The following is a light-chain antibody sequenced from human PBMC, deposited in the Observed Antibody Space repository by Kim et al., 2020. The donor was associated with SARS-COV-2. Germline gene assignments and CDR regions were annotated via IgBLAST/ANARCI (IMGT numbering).Light chain of an antibody. CDR3: SSRDSSGEHLL. Sequence: VGQTVRITCQGDSLRKYYASWYQQKPGQAPIVVIYDKNTRPSGIPDRFAGSSSGNTASLTIAGARAEDEGDFYCSSRDSSGEHLLFGTGTKVTVL. V-gene: IGLV3-19*01. CDR1: SLRKYY. CDR2: DKN. J-gene: IGLJ1*01.